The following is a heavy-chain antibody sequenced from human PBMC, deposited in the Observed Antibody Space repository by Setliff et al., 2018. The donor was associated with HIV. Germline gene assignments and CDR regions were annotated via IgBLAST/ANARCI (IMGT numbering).Heavy chain of an antibody. Sequence: SETLSLTCTVSGGSISSGSYYWSWIRQPAGKGLEWIGHIHTSGSTKYSPSLKSRVTISVDTSKNQFSLELTSVTATDTAVYYCARYRRDDYYLTAYFDSWGQGTLVTVSS. V-gene: IGHV4-61*09. D-gene: IGHD1-26*01. J-gene: IGHJ4*02. CDR2: IHTSGST. CDR3: ARYRRDDYYLTAYFDS. CDR1: GGSISSGSYY.